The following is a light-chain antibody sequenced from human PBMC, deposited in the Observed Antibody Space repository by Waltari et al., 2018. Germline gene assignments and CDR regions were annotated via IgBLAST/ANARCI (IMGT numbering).Light chain of an antibody. CDR3: QQSDSMPFT. CDR1: QSISSY. V-gene: IGKV1-39*01. Sequence: DIQMTQSPSSLSASVGDRVSITFRTSQSISSYLNWYQQKPGKAPKLLIYDASTLQSGVPSRFSGSGSGTDFTLTISSLQPEDFATYHCQQSDSMPFTFGGGTKVEIK. CDR2: DAS. J-gene: IGKJ4*01.